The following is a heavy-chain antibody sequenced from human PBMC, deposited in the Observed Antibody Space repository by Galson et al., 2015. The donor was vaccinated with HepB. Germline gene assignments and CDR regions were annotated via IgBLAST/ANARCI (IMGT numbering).Heavy chain of an antibody. V-gene: IGHV4-34*01. CDR1: GGSFSGYY. J-gene: IGHJ4*02. CDR2: INHSGST. CDR3: AGGLEVRSVDY. D-gene: IGHD1-1*01. Sequence: GGSFSGYYWSWIRQPPGKGLEWIGEINHSGSTNYNPSLKSRVTISVDTSKNQFSLKLSSVTAADTAVYYCAGGLEVRSVDYWGQGTLVTVSS.